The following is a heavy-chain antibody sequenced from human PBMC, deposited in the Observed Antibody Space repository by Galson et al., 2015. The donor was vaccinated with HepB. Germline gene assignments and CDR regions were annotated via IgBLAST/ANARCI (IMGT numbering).Heavy chain of an antibody. Sequence: SVKVSCKASGGTFSSYAISWVRQATGQGLEWMGWMNPNSGNTGYAQKFQGRVTMTRNTSISTAYMELSSLRSEDTAVYYCARGEGGSYGNWFDPWGQGTLVTVSS. CDR1: GGTFSSYA. CDR2: MNPNSGNT. CDR3: ARGEGGSYGNWFDP. V-gene: IGHV1-8*02. D-gene: IGHD1-26*01. J-gene: IGHJ5*02.